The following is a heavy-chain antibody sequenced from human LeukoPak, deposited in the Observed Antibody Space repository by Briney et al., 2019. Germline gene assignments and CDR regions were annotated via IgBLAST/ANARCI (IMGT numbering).Heavy chain of an antibody. D-gene: IGHD6-13*01. CDR2: IGSGSGGST. CDR3: AKSTGWYSSSWYLIY. Sequence: GGSLRLSCAASGFTFSSYAMSWVRQAPGKGLEWVSAIGSGSGGSTYYADFVKGRFTISRDNSKDTLYLQMNSLRAEDTAVYYCAKSTGWYSSSWYLIYWGQGILVTVSS. CDR1: GFTFSSYA. J-gene: IGHJ4*02. V-gene: IGHV3-23*01.